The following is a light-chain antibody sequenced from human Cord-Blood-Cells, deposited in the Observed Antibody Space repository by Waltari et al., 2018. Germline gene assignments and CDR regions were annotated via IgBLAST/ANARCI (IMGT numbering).Light chain of an antibody. Sequence: NFMLTQPHSVSESPGKTVTISCTRSSGSIASNYVQWYQQHPGRAPTTVIYEDNPRPAGVPDRFSGSIDSSSNSASLTISGLKTEDEADYYCQSYDSSNQVFGGGTKLTVL. CDR3: QSYDSSNQV. CDR1: SGSIASNY. CDR2: EDN. V-gene: IGLV6-57*03. J-gene: IGLJ3*02.